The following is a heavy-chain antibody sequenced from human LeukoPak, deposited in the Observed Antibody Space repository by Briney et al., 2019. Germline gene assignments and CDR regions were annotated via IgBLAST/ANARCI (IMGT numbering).Heavy chain of an antibody. CDR1: GGTFSSYA. V-gene: IGHV1-69*01. J-gene: IGHJ4*02. Sequence: ASVKVSCKASGGTFSSYAISWVRQAPGQGLEWMGGIIPIFGTANYAQKFQGRVTITADESTSTAYMELSSLRSEDTVVYYCARAGRSYYGSGSYHFDYWGQGTLVTVSS. CDR2: IIPIFGTA. D-gene: IGHD3-10*01. CDR3: ARAGRSYYGSGSYHFDY.